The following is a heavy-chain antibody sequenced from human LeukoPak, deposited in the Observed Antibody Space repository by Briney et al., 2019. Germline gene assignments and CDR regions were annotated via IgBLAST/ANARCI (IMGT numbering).Heavy chain of an antibody. CDR3: ARSYYHYGMDV. V-gene: IGHV2-70*11. CDR1: GFSLRSSGMW. J-gene: IGHJ6*02. CDR2: IDWDEDK. Sequence: ESGPALVKPTQTLTLTCTFSGFSLRSSGMWVSWIRQSPGKALEWLARIDWDEDKYYSTSLKTRLTISKDTSKNQVVLTMTNMDPVDTATYFCARSYYHYGMDVWGQGTTVTVSS.